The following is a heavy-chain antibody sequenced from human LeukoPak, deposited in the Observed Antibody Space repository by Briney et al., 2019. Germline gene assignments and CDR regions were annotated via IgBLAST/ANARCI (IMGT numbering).Heavy chain of an antibody. J-gene: IGHJ6*02. CDR3: ARGLKVDWLPNYYYYGMDV. D-gene: IGHD3/OR15-3a*01. V-gene: IGHV3-30*04. Sequence: QSGGSLRLSCAASGFTFSSYPMHWVSQAPGKGLEWVAVISYDGSAKYYADSVNGRFTISRDNSKNMLYMQTNSLRGEDTAVYYCARGLKVDWLPNYYYYGMDVWGQGTTVTVSS. CDR2: ISYDGSAK. CDR1: GFTFSSYP.